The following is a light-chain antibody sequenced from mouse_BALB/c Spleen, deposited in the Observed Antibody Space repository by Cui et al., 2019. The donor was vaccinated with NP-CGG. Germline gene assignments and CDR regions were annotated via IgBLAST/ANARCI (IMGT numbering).Light chain of an antibody. CDR1: TGAATTSNY. Sequence: QAVVTHESAPTTSPGETVTLTCRSSTGAATTSNYANWVQEKPDHLFTGLIGGTKNRAPGVPARFSGSLIGDKAALTITGAQTEDEAIYFCALWYSNHWVFGGGTKLTVL. CDR3: ALWYSNHWV. CDR2: GTK. V-gene: IGLV1*01. J-gene: IGLJ1*01.